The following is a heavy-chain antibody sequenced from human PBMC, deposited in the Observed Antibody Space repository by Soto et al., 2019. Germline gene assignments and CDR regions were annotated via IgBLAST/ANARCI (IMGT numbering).Heavy chain of an antibody. CDR2: INPNTYDT. CDR3: ARTTFRVHPNYFDF. V-gene: IGHV1-2*06. D-gene: IGHD1-1*01. CDR1: GYTFTDYY. Sequence: QVQLVQSGAEVKKPGDSVKVSCKASGYTFTDYYIHCVRQAPGQGLQWMGRINPNTYDTDYAQKLQGRVNLTRDTSNSTVYMDLSSLKSDDTAVYYCARTTFRVHPNYFDFWGQGTLVTVSP. J-gene: IGHJ4*02.